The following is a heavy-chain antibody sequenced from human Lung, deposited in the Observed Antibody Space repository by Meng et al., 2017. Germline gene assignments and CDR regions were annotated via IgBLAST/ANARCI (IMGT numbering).Heavy chain of an antibody. Sequence: LLKSCDAMTLIFTVAGVSTMRNSLGHWVGQHPRKELDWIGKIYHSGSINYNPSLKSRFTISVDKPKNKFSLTLSSVTAADTAVYYCTKNDFYCLGYWGQGTLVTVSS. D-gene: IGHD2-21*01. CDR2: IYHSGSI. CDR3: TKNDFYCLGY. J-gene: IGHJ4*01. CDR1: GVSTMRNSL. V-gene: IGHV4-4*02.